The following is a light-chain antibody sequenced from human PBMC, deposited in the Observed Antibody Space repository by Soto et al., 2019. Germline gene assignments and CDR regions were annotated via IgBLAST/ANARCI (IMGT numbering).Light chain of an antibody. V-gene: IGKV3-20*01. Sequence: EIVLTQSPGTLSLSPGERATLSCRASQSVNSNYLAWYQQKPGQGPRVLMYGASSRAAGVPDRFSGSGSGTDFTRTISRLEPEYFAVYYCQQYYNSPRTFGQGTKVEIK. CDR2: GAS. CDR1: QSVNSNY. CDR3: QQYYNSPRT. J-gene: IGKJ1*01.